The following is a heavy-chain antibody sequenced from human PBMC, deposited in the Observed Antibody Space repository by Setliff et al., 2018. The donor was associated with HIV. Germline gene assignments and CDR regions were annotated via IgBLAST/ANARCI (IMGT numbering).Heavy chain of an antibody. CDR1: GFAFSGHQ. CDR3: ARSRPTNYFDY. Sequence: PGGSLRLSCAASGFAFSGHQMSWVRQAPGKGLEWVAKIKQDGSDKYYVDSVKGRFTISRDNAKNSLYLQMNSLRAEDTAMYYCARSRPTNYFDYWGQGTLVTVSS. V-gene: IGHV3-7*01. D-gene: IGHD2-2*01. CDR2: IKQDGSDK. J-gene: IGHJ4*02.